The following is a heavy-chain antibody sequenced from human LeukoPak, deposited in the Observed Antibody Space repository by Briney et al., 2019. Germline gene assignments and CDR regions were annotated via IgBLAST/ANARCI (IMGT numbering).Heavy chain of an antibody. Sequence: SETLSLTCTVSGGSISSGSYYWRWIRQPAGKGLEWIGRIYTSGSTNYNPSLKSRVTISVDTSKNQFSLKLSSVTAADTAVYYCARDLASSGWYYFDYWGQGTLVTVSS. V-gene: IGHV4-61*02. CDR1: GGSISSGSYY. CDR3: ARDLASSGWYYFDY. J-gene: IGHJ4*02. D-gene: IGHD6-19*01. CDR2: IYTSGST.